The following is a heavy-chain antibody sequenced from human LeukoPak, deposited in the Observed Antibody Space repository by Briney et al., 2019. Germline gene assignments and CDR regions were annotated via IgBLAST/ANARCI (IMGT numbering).Heavy chain of an antibody. CDR2: IYSGGST. V-gene: IGHV3-66*01. CDR1: GFTFSSYA. CDR3: ASCGGDCYWVGY. Sequence: AGGSLRLSCAASGFTFSSYAMSWVRQAPGKGLEWVSVIYSGGSTYYADSVKGRFTISRDNSKNTLYLQMNSLRAEDTAVYYCASCGGDCYWVGYWGQGTLVTVSS. J-gene: IGHJ4*02. D-gene: IGHD2-21*02.